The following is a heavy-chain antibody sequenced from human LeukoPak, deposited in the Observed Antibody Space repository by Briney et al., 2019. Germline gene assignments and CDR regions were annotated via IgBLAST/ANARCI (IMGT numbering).Heavy chain of an antibody. CDR1: GGSISSRNYY. Sequence: PSETLSLTCTVSGGSISSRNYYWGWIRQPPGKGLQWIGSIDYGGSTVYNPSLKSRVTISVDTSKNQFSVNLRSVTAADTAVYYCARHGTPGDSSGYYYAFDFWGQGTLVTFSS. CDR3: ARHGTPGDSSGYYYAFDF. CDR2: IDYGGST. D-gene: IGHD3-22*01. V-gene: IGHV4-39*01. J-gene: IGHJ4*02.